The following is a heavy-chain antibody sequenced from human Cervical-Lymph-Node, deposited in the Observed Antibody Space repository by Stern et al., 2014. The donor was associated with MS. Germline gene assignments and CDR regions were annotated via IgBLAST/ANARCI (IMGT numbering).Heavy chain of an antibody. D-gene: IGHD2-8*01. J-gene: IGHJ6*02. CDR3: AKDVDCTNGVCYVSYYGMDV. V-gene: IGHV3-30*18. Sequence: VQLEESWGGVVQPGRSLRLSCAASGFTFSSYGMHWVRQAPGKGLEWVAVISYDGSNKYYADSVKGRFTISRDNSKNTLYLQMNSLRAEDTAVYYCAKDVDCTNGVCYVSYYGMDVWGQGTTVTVSS. CDR2: ISYDGSNK. CDR1: GFTFSSYG.